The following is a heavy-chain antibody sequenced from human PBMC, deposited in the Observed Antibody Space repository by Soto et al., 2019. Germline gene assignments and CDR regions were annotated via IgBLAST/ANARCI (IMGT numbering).Heavy chain of an antibody. D-gene: IGHD6-13*01. CDR1: GFTFSSYS. Sequence: GSLRLSCAASGFTFSSYSMNWVRQAPGKGLEWVSYISSSSSTIYYADSVKGRFTISRDNAKNSLYLQMNSLRDEDTAVNYCARDLTAIAAAGRAYWGQGTLVTVSS. J-gene: IGHJ4*02. V-gene: IGHV3-48*02. CDR2: ISSSSSTI. CDR3: ARDLTAIAAAGRAY.